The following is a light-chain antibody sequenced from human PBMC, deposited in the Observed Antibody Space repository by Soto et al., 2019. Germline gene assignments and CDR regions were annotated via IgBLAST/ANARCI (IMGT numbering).Light chain of an antibody. Sequence: DIQMTQSPSSLSASVGDRVTITCRESQSIRSYLNWDQQKPGKAPNLLIYAASILQSGVPSRFSGSGSGTDFTLTISSLQPEDFATYYCQQSYSTPFTFGPWTKVDI. CDR1: QSIRSY. CDR2: AAS. J-gene: IGKJ3*01. V-gene: IGKV1-39*01. CDR3: QQSYSTPFT.